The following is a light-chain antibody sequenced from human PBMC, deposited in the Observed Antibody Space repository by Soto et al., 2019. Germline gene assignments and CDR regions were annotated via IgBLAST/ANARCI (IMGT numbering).Light chain of an antibody. Sequence: EIVLTQSPGTLSLSPGDRATLSCRASESVTSSYLAWYQQKPGQAPRLLIYGASSRATGIPDRFSGSGSGTDFTLTISRLEPEDFAVYYCQQHGSSPTWTFGQGTKVEIK. CDR3: QQHGSSPTWT. CDR1: ESVTSSY. CDR2: GAS. V-gene: IGKV3-20*01. J-gene: IGKJ1*01.